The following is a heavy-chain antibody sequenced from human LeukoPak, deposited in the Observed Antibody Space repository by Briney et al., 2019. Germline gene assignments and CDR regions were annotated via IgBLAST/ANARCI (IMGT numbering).Heavy chain of an antibody. CDR1: GFTVSSNY. J-gene: IGHJ4*02. V-gene: IGHV3-53*01. CDR2: IYSGGST. Sequence: GGSLRLSCAASGFTVSSNYMSWVRQAPGKGLEWVSVIYSGGSTYYADSVKGRFTISRDNSKNTLYLQMNSLRAEDTAVYYCARGKQRQCSSISCYTESDYWGQGTLVTVSS. CDR3: ARGKQRQCSSISCYTESDY. D-gene: IGHD2-2*02.